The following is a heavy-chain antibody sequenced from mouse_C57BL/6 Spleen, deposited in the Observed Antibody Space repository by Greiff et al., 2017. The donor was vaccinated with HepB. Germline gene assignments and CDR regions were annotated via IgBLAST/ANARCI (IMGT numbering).Heavy chain of an antibody. CDR2: ISYDGSN. V-gene: IGHV3-6*01. CDR1: GYSITSGYY. D-gene: IGHD2-4*01. CDR3: ARDGIYYDYDKGYWYFDV. Sequence: VQLQQPGPGLVKPSQSLSLTCSVTGYSITSGYYWNWIRQFPGNKLEWMGYISYDGSNNYNPSLKNRISITRDTSKNQFFLKLNSVTTEDTATYYCARDGIYYDYDKGYWYFDVWGTGTTVTVSS. J-gene: IGHJ1*03.